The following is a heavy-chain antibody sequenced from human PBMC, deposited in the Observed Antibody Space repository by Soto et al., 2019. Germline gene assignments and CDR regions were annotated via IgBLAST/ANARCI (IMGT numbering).Heavy chain of an antibody. CDR2: IVVGSGNT. Sequence: QMQLVQSGPEVKKPGTSVKVSCKASGFTFTSSAMQWVRQARGQRLEWIGWIVVGSGNTNYAQKFQERVTITRDMSTNTAYMELSSLRSEDTAVYYCAAGIVAAGTWSDGMDVWGQGTTVTVSS. CDR1: GFTFTSSA. CDR3: AAGIVAAGTWSDGMDV. J-gene: IGHJ6*02. D-gene: IGHD6-13*01. V-gene: IGHV1-58*02.